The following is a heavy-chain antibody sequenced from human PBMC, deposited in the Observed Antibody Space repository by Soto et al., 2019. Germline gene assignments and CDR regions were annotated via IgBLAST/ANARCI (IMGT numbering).Heavy chain of an antibody. CDR3: ARSRHRGGGMDV. V-gene: IGHV4-34*01. J-gene: IGHJ6*02. CDR2: INHSGST. D-gene: IGHD3-10*01. Sequence: PSETLSLTCAVYGGAFSCYYWRWIRQPPGKGVEWIGEINHSGSTNYKPSLKSRVTISVDTSKNQFSLKLSSVTAADTAVYYCARSRHRGGGMDVWGQGTTATVSS. CDR1: GGAFSCYY.